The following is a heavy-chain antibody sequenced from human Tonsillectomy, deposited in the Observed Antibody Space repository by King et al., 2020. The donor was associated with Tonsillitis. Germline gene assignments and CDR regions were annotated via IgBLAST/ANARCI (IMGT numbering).Heavy chain of an antibody. CDR3: ARDREVLIPDYGMDV. CDR2: ISSSGSSM. D-gene: IGHD3-16*01. CDR1: GFTFSDHY. Sequence: QLVQSGGGLVKPGGSLRLSCAASGFTFSDHYMSWLRQAPGKGLEWVSYISSSGSSMYYADSVKGRFTISRDNAKNSLYLQMNSLRAEDTAVYYCARDREVLIPDYGMDVWGQGTTVTVSS. J-gene: IGHJ6*02. V-gene: IGHV3-11*01.